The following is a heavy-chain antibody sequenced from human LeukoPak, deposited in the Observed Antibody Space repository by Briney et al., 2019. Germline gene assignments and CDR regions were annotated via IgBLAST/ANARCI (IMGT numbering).Heavy chain of an antibody. CDR1: GFSLSTTGGG. D-gene: IGHD3-22*01. CDR3: AHFSHYYDSSGYKYYFDY. CDR2: IFWDDDK. J-gene: IGHJ4*02. V-gene: IGHV2-5*02. Sequence: SGPTLVKPTQTLTLTCTFSGFSLSTTGGGVGWIRQTPGKALEWLALIFWDDDKRYNPSLKSRLTISRDTSKTQVVLTMPNMDPVDTATYYCAHFSHYYDSSGYKYYFDYWGQGTLVTVSS.